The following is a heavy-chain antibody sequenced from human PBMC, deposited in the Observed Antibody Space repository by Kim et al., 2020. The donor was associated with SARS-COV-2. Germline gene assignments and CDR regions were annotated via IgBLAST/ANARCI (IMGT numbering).Heavy chain of an antibody. CDR1: GFTFSSYA. V-gene: IGHV3-23*01. D-gene: IGHD2-21*01. Sequence: GGSLRLSCAASGFTFSSYAMSWVRQAPGKGLEWVSAISGSGGSTYYADSVKGRFTISRDNSKNTLYLQMNSLRAEDTAVYYCAKAPPLWSPNKTKKYYFDYWGQGTLVTVSS. CDR2: ISGSGGST. J-gene: IGHJ4*02. CDR3: AKAPPLWSPNKTKKYYFDY.